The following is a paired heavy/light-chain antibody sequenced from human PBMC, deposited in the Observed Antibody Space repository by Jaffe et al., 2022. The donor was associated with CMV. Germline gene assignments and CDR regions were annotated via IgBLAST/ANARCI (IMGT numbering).Heavy chain of an antibody. CDR3: AKTGYYGSGSYRPRAFDY. Sequence: EVQLLESGGGLVQPGGSLRLSCAPSGFTFSNYAMSWVRQAPGKGLEWVSGITSSGDSTYYADFVKGRFTISRDNSKNTLDLQMNSLRAEDTAVYHCAKTGYYGSGSYRPRAFDYWGQGTLVTVSS. V-gene: IGHV3-23*01. CDR2: ITSSGDST. CDR1: GFTFSNYA. J-gene: IGHJ4*02. D-gene: IGHD3-10*01.
Light chain of an antibody. CDR1: QSVSSSY. V-gene: IGKV3-20*01. CDR2: GAS. CDR3: QQYGTSLPWT. Sequence: EIVLTQSPGTLSLSPGERATLSCRASQSVSSSYLAWYQQEPGQAPRLLIYGASTRATGIPDRFSGSGSGTDFTLTISRLEPEDFAVYYCQQYGTSLPWTFGQGTKVEIK. J-gene: IGKJ1*01.